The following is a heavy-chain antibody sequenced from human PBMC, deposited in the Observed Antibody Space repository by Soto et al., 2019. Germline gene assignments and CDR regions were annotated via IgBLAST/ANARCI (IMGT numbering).Heavy chain of an antibody. J-gene: IGHJ4*02. CDR1: GGSISSSSYY. Sequence: QLQLQESGPGLVKPSETLSLTCTVSGGSISSSSYYWGWIRQPPGKGLEWIGSIYYSGSTYYNPSLKSRVTISVDTSKNQFSLKLSSVTAADTAVYYCASQGGYSYAQGDYWGQGTLVTVSS. V-gene: IGHV4-39*01. CDR3: ASQGGYSYAQGDY. CDR2: IYYSGST. D-gene: IGHD5-18*01.